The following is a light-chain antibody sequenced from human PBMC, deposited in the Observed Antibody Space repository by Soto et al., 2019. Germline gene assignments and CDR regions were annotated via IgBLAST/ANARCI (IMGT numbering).Light chain of an antibody. CDR2: EVS. CDR1: SSDVGGFNY. J-gene: IGLJ3*02. Sequence: QSVLPQPASVSGSPGQSITISCTGTSSDVGGFNYVSWYQQYPGEAPKLLIYEVSNRPSGVSSRFSGSKSGNTASLTISGLQADDEGDYYCSSFTTSNTWVFGGGTKVTVL. V-gene: IGLV2-14*01. CDR3: SSFTTSNTWV.